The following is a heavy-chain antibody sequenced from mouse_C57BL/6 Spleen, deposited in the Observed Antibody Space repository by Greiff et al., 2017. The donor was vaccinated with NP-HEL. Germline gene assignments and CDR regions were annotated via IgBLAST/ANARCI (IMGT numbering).Heavy chain of an antibody. V-gene: IGHV1-55*01. J-gene: IGHJ4*01. D-gene: IGHD1-1*01. CDR3: ARKGYGSSSYYAMDY. CDR1: GYTFTRYW. CDR2: IYPGSGST. Sequence: QVQLQQPGAELVKPGASVKMSCKASGYTFTRYWITWVKQRPGQGLEWIGDIYPGSGSTNYNEKFTSKATLTVDTSSSTAYMLLSSLTSEDAAVYYCARKGYGSSSYYAMDYWGQGTSVTVSS.